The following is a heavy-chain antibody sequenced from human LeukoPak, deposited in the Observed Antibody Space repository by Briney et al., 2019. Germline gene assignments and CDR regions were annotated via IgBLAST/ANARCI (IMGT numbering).Heavy chain of an antibody. CDR3: AKGVDIWFGEYNWFDP. J-gene: IGHJ5*02. V-gene: IGHV1-69*06. CDR2: IIPIFGTA. D-gene: IGHD3-10*01. Sequence: GASVKVSCKASGYSFTSHYMHWVRQAPGQGLEWTGGIIPIFGTANYAQKFQGRVTITADKSTSTAYMELSSLRSEDTAVYYCAKGVDIWFGEYNWFDPWGQGTLVTVSS. CDR1: GYSFTSHY.